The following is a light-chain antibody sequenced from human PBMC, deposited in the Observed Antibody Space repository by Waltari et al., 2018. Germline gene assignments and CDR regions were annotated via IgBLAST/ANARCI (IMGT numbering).Light chain of an antibody. V-gene: IGLV1-44*01. Sequence: QSVLTQPPSMSGTPGQTVTISCSGSRSNIGGNPVKWYQQLPGTAPKLLISINNKRPSGVPDRFSGSKSGTSASLAVSGLQSEDEADYYCSSWDDSLSGVVFGGGTKLTVL. CDR3: SSWDDSLSGVV. CDR2: INN. CDR1: RSNIGGNP. J-gene: IGLJ2*01.